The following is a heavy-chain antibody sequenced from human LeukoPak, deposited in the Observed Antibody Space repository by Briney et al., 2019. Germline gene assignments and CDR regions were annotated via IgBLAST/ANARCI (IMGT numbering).Heavy chain of an antibody. CDR2: IYYSGST. Sequence: SETLSLTCTVSGGSISSSSYYWGWIRQPPGKGLEWIGSIYYSGSTYYNPSLKSRVTISVDTSKNQFSLKLSSVTAADTAVYYCAGVYPGDYVKVYYFDYWGQGTLVTASS. CDR1: GGSISSSSYY. CDR3: AGVYPGDYVKVYYFDY. D-gene: IGHD4-17*01. V-gene: IGHV4-39*01. J-gene: IGHJ4*02.